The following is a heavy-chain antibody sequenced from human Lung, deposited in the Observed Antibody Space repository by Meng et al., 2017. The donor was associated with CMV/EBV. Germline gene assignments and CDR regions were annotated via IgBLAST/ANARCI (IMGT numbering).Heavy chain of an antibody. J-gene: IGHJ6*02. CDR3: AWDRTAIGYYYYVRDV. CDR2: IYYSGST. Sequence: SXTLSLXCTVSGHPITTYYWSWIRQPPGKGLEWIGYIYYSGSTNYNPSLSSRVSISVDTSKNQFSLKLSSVTAADTAIYYYAWDRTAIGYYYYVRDVWDHGTXVTVSS. CDR1: GHPITTYY. V-gene: IGHV4-59*01. D-gene: IGHD2-21*02.